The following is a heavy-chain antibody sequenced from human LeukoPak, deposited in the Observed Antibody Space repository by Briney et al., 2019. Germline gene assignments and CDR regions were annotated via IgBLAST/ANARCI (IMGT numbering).Heavy chain of an antibody. V-gene: IGHV3-7*01. J-gene: IGHJ4*02. CDR3: ARDKRVVGATGVGDY. CDR2: IKQDGSEK. D-gene: IGHD1-26*01. Sequence: GSLRLSCAASGFTFCSHLMSWVRQAPGKGLEWVANIKQDGSEKYFVDSVKGRFTISRDNAKNSLYLQMNSLRAEDTAVYFCARDKRVVGATGVGDYWGQGTLVTVSS. CDR1: GFTFCSHL.